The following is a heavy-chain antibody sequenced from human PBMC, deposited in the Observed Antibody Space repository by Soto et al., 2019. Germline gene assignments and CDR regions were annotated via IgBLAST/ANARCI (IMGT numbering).Heavy chain of an antibody. CDR2: IKSKTDGGTT. Sequence: PGGSLRLSCAASGFTFSNAWMSWVRQAPGKGLEWVGRIKSKTDGGTTDYAAPVKGRFTISRDDSKNTLYLQMNSLKTEDTAVYYCTTDSGIAAAGTTDCWGQGTLVTVSS. J-gene: IGHJ4*02. CDR1: GFTFSNAW. D-gene: IGHD6-13*01. V-gene: IGHV3-15*01. CDR3: TTDSGIAAAGTTDC.